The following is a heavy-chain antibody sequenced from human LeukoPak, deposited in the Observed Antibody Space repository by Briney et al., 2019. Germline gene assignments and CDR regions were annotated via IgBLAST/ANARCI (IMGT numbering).Heavy chain of an antibody. V-gene: IGHV3-23*01. D-gene: IGHD6-19*01. CDR3: AKRSGYTTGWFFDF. J-gene: IGHJ4*02. CDR1: GFIFSSYA. CDR2: ISGSGDNT. Sequence: GGSLRLSCAASGFIFSSYAMSWVRQAPGKGLEWVSSISGSGDNTYYAESVKGRFTNSRDNSKNTLFLQVNSLRAEDTAVFYCAKRSGYTTGWFFDFWGQGTLVTVSS.